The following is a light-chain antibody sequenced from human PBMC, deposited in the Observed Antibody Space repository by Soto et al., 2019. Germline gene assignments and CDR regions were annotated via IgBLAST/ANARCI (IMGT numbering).Light chain of an antibody. V-gene: IGLV2-11*01. CDR3: CSYAGSYSYV. CDR2: DVS. J-gene: IGLJ1*01. CDR1: SSDVGGYNY. Sequence: QSVLTQPRSVSGSPGQSVTISCTGTSSDVGGYNYVSWYQQHPGKAPKLMIYDVSKRPSGVPDRFSGSKSGNTASLTISGLQAEDEADYSCCSYAGSYSYVFGTGPKVTVL.